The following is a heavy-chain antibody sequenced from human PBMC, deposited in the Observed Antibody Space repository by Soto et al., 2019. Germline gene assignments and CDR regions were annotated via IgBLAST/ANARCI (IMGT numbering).Heavy chain of an antibody. V-gene: IGHV3-23*01. CDR2: ITGSGGTT. J-gene: IGHJ4*02. D-gene: IGHD6-13*01. CDR3: AKDLSSSTWYDGGFDY. Sequence: EVQLLESGGGLVQPGGSLRLSCAASGFTFRSYAMSWVRQAPGKGLERVSAITGSGGTTYYTDSVKGRFTISRDNSKNTLYLQMNSLRAVDTAVYYCAKDLSSSTWYDGGFDYWGQGNLVTVSS. CDR1: GFTFRSYA.